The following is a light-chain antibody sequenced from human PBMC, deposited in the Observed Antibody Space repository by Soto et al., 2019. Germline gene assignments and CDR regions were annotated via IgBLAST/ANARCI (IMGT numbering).Light chain of an antibody. CDR1: QSISSW. V-gene: IGKV1-5*01. CDR3: QQYNSYPT. Sequence: DIQMTQSPSTLSASVGDRVTITCRASQSISSWLAWYQQKPGNAPKFLIYDASSLESGVPSRFSGSGSGTEFTITISSLQPDDIATYYWQQYNSYPTFGQGTKVEIK. J-gene: IGKJ1*01. CDR2: DAS.